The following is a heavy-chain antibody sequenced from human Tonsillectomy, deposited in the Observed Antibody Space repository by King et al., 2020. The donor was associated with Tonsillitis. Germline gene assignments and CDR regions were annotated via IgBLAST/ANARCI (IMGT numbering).Heavy chain of an antibody. CDR1: GGSFSDHF. Sequence: VQLQQWGAGLLKPSETLSLTCTVYGGSFSDHFWTWIRQPPGKGLEWIGEIDHSGSANYNPSLKSRVTISVDTSKNQFSLRLNSVTAADTAVDYCARESGGYFDYWGQGTLVTVSS. J-gene: IGHJ4*02. D-gene: IGHD3-10*01. V-gene: IGHV4-34*01. CDR2: IDHSGSA. CDR3: ARESGGYFDY.